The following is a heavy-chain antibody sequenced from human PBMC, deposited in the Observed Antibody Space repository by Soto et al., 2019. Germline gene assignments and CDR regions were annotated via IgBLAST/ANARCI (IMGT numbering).Heavy chain of an antibody. V-gene: IGHV4-61*01. CDR1: GGSVSSGSYY. CDR3: ARDLANYDFWSGYYTDYYYYGMDV. J-gene: IGHJ6*02. Sequence: PSETLSLTCTVSGGSVSSGSYYWSWIRQPPGKGLEWIGYIYYSGSTNYNPSLKSRVTISVDTSKNQFSLKLSSVTAADTAVYYCARDLANYDFWSGYYTDYYYYGMDVWGQGTTVTVSS. D-gene: IGHD3-3*01. CDR2: IYYSGST.